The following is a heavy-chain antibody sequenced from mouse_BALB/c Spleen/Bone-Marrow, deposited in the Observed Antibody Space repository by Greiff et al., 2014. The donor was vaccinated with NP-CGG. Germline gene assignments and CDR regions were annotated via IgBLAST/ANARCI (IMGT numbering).Heavy chain of an antibody. J-gene: IGHJ2*01. D-gene: IGHD2-2*01. V-gene: IGHV7-3*02. CDR3: ARDGYDDY. CDR1: GFTFTDYY. CDR2: IRNKANGYTT. Sequence: DVHLVESGGGLVQPGGSLRLSCATSGFTFTDYYMSWVRQPPGKALEWLGFIRNKANGYTTEYSASVKGRFTISRDNSQSILYLQMNTLRAEDSATYYCARDGYDDYWGQGTTLTVPS.